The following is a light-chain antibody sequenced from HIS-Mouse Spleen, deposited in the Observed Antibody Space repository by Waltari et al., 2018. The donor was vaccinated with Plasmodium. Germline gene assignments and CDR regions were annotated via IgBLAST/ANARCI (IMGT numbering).Light chain of an antibody. CDR3: QAWDSTVV. CDR2: KDS. V-gene: IGLV3-1*01. Sequence: SYELTQPPSVSVSPGQTASLTCPGDKLGAKYACWYQQKPGQSPVLVIYKDSKRPSGIPERFSGSNSGNTATLTISGTQAMDEADYYCQAWDSTVVFGGGTKLTVL. CDR1: KLGAKY. J-gene: IGLJ2*01.